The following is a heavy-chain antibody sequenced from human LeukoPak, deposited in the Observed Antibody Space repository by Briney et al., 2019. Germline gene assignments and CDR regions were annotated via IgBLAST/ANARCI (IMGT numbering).Heavy chain of an antibody. CDR3: ARASSRSCSAMDV. CDR2: INWNGGST. Sequence: GGSLTLSCAASGFTFDDYGMSWVRQAPGKGLELVSGINWNGGSTLYADSVKGSFTISRDIHKNSLSLPMICLSAEDPALSLCARASSRSCSAMDVWGKGTTVTVSA. D-gene: IGHD2-15*01. CDR1: GFTFDDYG. J-gene: IGHJ6*04. V-gene: IGHV3-20*01.